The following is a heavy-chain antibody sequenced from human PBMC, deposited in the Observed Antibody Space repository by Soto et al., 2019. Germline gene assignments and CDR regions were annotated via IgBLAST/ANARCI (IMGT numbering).Heavy chain of an antibody. Sequence: QVQLQESGPGLVKPSETLSLTCAVSGASITAYYWAWVRQPPGKGLEYIGHVHNSGRADYNPSLRSRVTRSVDTSRNQFSLHLNSVTAADPAVYFCATHENGGTYPLAYWGQGTLVTVSS. CDR3: ATHENGGTYPLAY. V-gene: IGHV4-59*08. J-gene: IGHJ4*02. CDR2: VHNSGRA. D-gene: IGHD1-26*01. CDR1: GASITAYY.